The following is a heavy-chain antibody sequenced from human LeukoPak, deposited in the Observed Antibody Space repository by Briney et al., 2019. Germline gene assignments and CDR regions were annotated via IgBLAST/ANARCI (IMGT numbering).Heavy chain of an antibody. CDR3: ARRDDFDL. Sequence: PGGSLRLSCAASGFTFSNYHMNWVRQAPGKGLEWVSFISTTSDTIYYADSVKGRFAISRDNAKNSLYLQMNSLRAEDTAVYFCARRDDFDLWGQGTMVTVSS. CDR2: ISTTSDTI. V-gene: IGHV3-48*04. CDR1: GFTFSNYH. J-gene: IGHJ3*01.